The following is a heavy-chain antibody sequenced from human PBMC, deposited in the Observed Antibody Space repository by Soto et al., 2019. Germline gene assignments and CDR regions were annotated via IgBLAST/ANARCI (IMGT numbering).Heavy chain of an antibody. J-gene: IGHJ4*02. V-gene: IGHV1-69*06. CDR1: GGTFSSYA. D-gene: IGHD6-13*01. CDR2: IVPFIDTT. Sequence: QVQLVQSGAEVKKPGSSVKVSCKTSGGTFSSYAISWVRQAPGQGLEWMGGIVPFIDTTNYAQSFQGRVTINADKSTSTVHMELSGLRSEDTGVYYCARGSFSSSWRVDYWGQGTLVTVAS. CDR3: ARGSFSSSWRVDY.